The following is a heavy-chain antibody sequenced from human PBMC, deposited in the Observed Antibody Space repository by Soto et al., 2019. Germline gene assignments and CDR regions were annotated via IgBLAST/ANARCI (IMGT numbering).Heavy chain of an antibody. CDR3: ARDQGTGTHYYYYCMDV. Sequence: ASVKVSCKASGYTFTSYPMHWVRQAPGQRLEWMGWINAGNGNTKYSQKFQGRVTITRDTSASTAYMELSSLRSEDTAVYYCARDQGTGTHYYYYCMDVWGQGTTVTVSS. V-gene: IGHV1-3*01. CDR1: GYTFTSYP. J-gene: IGHJ6*02. CDR2: INAGNGNT. D-gene: IGHD1-7*01.